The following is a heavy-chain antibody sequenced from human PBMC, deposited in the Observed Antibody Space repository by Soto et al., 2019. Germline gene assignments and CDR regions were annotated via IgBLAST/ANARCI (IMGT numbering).Heavy chain of an antibody. CDR1: GFTFSSDG. J-gene: IGHJ6*02. D-gene: IGHD6-13*01. V-gene: IGHV3-33*01. CDR3: ARDQGRAAAGIYYYGMDV. CDR2: IWYDGSNK. Sequence: PVGSLRLSSAASGFTFSSDGMHRVRQAPGKGLEWVAVIWYDGSNKYYADSVKGRFTISRDNSKNTLYLQMNSLRAEDTAVYYCARDQGRAAAGIYYYGMDVWGQGTTVTVSS.